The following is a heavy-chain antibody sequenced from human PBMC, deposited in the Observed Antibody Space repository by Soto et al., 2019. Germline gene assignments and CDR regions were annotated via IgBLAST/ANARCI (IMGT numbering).Heavy chain of an antibody. CDR1: GGTFSSYT. CDR2: IIPILGTA. J-gene: IGHJ6*02. D-gene: IGHD2-21*02. CDR3: ARGMTAMHYYYYYGMDV. V-gene: IGHV1-69*08. Sequence: QVQLVQSGAEVKKPGSSVKVSCKASGGTFSSYTISWVRQAPGQGLEWMGRIIPILGTANHAQKLQGRVTITADNSPSPADMELRSLRSEDTAVYYCARGMTAMHYYYYYGMDVWGQGTTVTVSS.